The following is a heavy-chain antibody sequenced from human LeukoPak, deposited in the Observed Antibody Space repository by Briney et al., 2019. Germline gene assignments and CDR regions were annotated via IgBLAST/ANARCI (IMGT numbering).Heavy chain of an antibody. CDR2: IKTDGSIT. Sequence: PGGSLRLSCAASGFSFSVYWMHWVRQAPGKGPVWVSRIKTDGSITDYADSVKGRFTISRDNAKNSLYLQMNSLRAEDTAVYYCARNRVVGGDDFDIWGQGTMVTVSS. V-gene: IGHV3-74*01. CDR3: ARNRVVGGDDFDI. J-gene: IGHJ3*02. D-gene: IGHD1-26*01. CDR1: GFSFSVYW.